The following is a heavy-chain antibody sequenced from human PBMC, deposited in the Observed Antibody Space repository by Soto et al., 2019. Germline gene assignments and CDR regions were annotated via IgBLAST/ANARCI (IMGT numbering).Heavy chain of an antibody. J-gene: IGHJ4*02. CDR3: ARLDSGLYNFDY. V-gene: IGHV5-51*01. D-gene: IGHD1-26*01. Sequence: GESLKISCQASGYSFTSYWIGWVRQLPGKGLEYMGIIYPTDSDTRYSPSFQGQVTMSADKSITTAYLQWSSLKASDTAIYYCARLDSGLYNFDYWGRGTLVTVSS. CDR1: GYSFTSYW. CDR2: IYPTDSDT.